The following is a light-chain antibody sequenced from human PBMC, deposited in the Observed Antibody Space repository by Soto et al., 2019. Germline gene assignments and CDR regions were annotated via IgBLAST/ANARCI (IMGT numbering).Light chain of an antibody. CDR2: GAS. CDR3: QQFINSPYMYM. CDR1: QDVGTNY. V-gene: IGKV3-20*01. J-gene: IGKJ2*01. Sequence: EVVLTQSPGTLSLSPGEGATLSCRSSQDVGTNYLAWYQQKPGQAPRLLIFGASSRASGVPGRFSGSGSGTDFTLTSSRLEAEDSAVYYCQQFINSPYMYMFGQGTKMEI.